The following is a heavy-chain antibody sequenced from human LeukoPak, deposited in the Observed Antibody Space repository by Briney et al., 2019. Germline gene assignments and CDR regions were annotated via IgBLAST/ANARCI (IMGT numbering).Heavy chain of an antibody. CDR2: INPNSGGT. CDR3: AREWGGDSSSWYMAGTNWFDP. CDR1: GYTFTGYY. V-gene: IGHV1-2*04. Sequence: ASVKVSCKASGYTFTGYYMHWVRQAPGQGLEWMGWINPNSGGTNYAQKFQGWVTMTRDTSISTAYMELSRLRSDDTAVYYCAREWGGDSSSWYMAGTNWFDPWGQGTLVTVSS. J-gene: IGHJ5*02. D-gene: IGHD6-13*01.